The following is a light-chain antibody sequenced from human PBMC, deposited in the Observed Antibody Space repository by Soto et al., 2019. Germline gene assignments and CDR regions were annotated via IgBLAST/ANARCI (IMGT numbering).Light chain of an antibody. V-gene: IGKV1-39*01. CDR2: GVS. CDR3: QESYTAPSIS. CDR1: QNIGRW. J-gene: IGKJ5*01. Sequence: NQSAATLSASIKDRVTVSSRVSQNIGRWLAWYQQKPGTAPNLLIYGVSRLQGGVPSRFSGSGSGTDFTLSISSLQHADSATHYSQESYTAPSISFGHGTRLEIK.